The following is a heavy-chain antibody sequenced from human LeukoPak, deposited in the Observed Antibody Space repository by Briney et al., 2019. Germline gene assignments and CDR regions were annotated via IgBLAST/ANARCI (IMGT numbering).Heavy chain of an antibody. D-gene: IGHD1-14*01. Sequence: SETLSLTCAVYGGSFSGYYWSWIRQPPGKGLEWIGEINHSGSTNYNPSLKSRVAISMDTSHNHISLNITSVTDADTAVYYCARDAATGVFESWGQGTLVAVSS. J-gene: IGHJ4*02. CDR1: GGSFSGYY. CDR3: ARDAATGVFES. V-gene: IGHV4-34*09. CDR2: INHSGST.